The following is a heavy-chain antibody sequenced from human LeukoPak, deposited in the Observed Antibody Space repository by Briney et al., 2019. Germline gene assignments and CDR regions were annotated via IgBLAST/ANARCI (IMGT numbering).Heavy chain of an antibody. Sequence: SETLSLTCTVSGGSISSVGYYWSWIRQHPGKGLEWIGYICYSGSTYYNPSLTSRVTISVDTSKNQFSLKLSSVTAADTAVYYCARLIRTPPNCSGGSCYSVAFDYWGQGTLVTVSS. CDR2: ICYSGST. CDR3: ARLIRTPPNCSGGSCYSVAFDY. V-gene: IGHV4-31*03. CDR1: GGSISSVGYY. D-gene: IGHD2-15*01. J-gene: IGHJ4*02.